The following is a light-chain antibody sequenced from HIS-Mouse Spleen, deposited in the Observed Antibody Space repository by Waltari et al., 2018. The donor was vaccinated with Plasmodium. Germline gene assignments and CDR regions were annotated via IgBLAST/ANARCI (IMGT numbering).Light chain of an antibody. CDR1: SSAVGSYNI. CDR2: EGS. CDR3: CSYAGSSTYV. Sequence: QSALTQPASVSGSPGQSITISCTGTSSAVGSYNIVSWYQQHPGKAPKRMIYEGSKRPSGVSNRFSGSKSGNTASLTISGLQAEDEADYYCCSYAGSSTYVFGTGTKVTVL. V-gene: IGLV2-23*01. J-gene: IGLJ1*01.